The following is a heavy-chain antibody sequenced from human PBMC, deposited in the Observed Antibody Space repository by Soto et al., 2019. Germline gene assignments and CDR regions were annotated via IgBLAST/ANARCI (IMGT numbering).Heavy chain of an antibody. CDR2: ISGSGGST. D-gene: IGHD6-19*01. CDR3: AKGSGWLIDKIDY. Sequence: AGGSLRLSCAASGFTFSSYAMSWVRQAPGKGLEWVSAISGSGGSTYYADSVKGRFTISRDNSKNTLYLQMNSLRAEDTAVYYCAKGSGWLIDKIDYWGQGTLVTVSS. CDR1: GFTFSSYA. J-gene: IGHJ4*02. V-gene: IGHV3-23*01.